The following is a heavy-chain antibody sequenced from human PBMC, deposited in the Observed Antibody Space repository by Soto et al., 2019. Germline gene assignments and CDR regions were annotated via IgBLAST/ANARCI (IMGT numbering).Heavy chain of an antibody. CDR2: ISGSGGST. D-gene: IGHD3-10*01. CDR3: AKVRNYYGSGSYSY. V-gene: IGHV3-23*01. J-gene: IGHJ4*02. CDR1: GFTFSSYA. Sequence: GGSLRLSCAASGFTFSSYAMSWVRQAPGKGLEWVSAISGSGGSTYYADSVKGRFTISRDNSKNTLYLQMNSLRAEDTAVYYCAKVRNYYGSGSYSYWGQGTLVTVSS.